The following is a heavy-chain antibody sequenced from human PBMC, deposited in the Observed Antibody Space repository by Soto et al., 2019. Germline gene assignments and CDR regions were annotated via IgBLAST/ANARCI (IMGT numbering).Heavy chain of an antibody. CDR1: GGSIINHY. Sequence: QVQLQESGPGLVKPSETLSLTCTVSGGSIINHYWSWIRQPPGKGLEGIGYIYYSGSTNYNPSLKIRVTISVDTSKSQFSLNLTSLPAADTAIYYCARANWYSEYWGQGTLVTVSS. D-gene: IGHD7-27*01. CDR3: ARANWYSEY. J-gene: IGHJ4*02. CDR2: IYYSGST. V-gene: IGHV4-59*11.